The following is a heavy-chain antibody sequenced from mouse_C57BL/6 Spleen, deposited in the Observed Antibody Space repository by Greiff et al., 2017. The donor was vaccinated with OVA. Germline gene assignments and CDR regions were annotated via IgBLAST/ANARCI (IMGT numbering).Heavy chain of an antibody. Sequence: VKLQQSGAELVKPGASVKMSFTSYWITWVKQRPGQGLEWIGDIYPGSGSTNYNEKFKSKATLTVDTSSSTASMPLSSLTSEDSAVYYCARLLGEDYFDYWGQGTTLTVSS. CDR2: IYPGSGST. CDR1: TSYW. J-gene: IGHJ2*01. V-gene: IGHV1-55*01. CDR3: ARLLGEDYFDY. D-gene: IGHD1-1*01.